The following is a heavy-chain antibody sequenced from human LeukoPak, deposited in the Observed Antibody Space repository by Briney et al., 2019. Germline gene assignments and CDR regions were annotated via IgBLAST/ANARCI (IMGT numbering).Heavy chain of an antibody. D-gene: IGHD3-22*01. CDR3: AKDLDSSGYYFFFDY. CDR1: GFTFSSYS. V-gene: IGHV3-21*04. CDR2: ITRSSIYT. Sequence: PGGSLRLSCAGSGFTFSSYSMTWVRQAPGKGLEWVSSITRSSIYTYYADSVKGRFTISRDNAKKSLYLQMNSLRAEDTAVYYCAKDLDSSGYYFFFDYWGQGTLVTVSS. J-gene: IGHJ4*02.